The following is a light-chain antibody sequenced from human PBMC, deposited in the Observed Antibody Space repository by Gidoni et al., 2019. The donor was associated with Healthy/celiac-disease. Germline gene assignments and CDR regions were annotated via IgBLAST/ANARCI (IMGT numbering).Light chain of an antibody. J-gene: IGKJ3*01. Sequence: DIQMTQSPSSLSASVGDRVTITGRASQSISSYLNWYQQKPGKAPKLLIYAASSLQSGVPSRFSGSGSGTDFTLTISSLQPEDFATYYCQQSYSKGFTFGPXTKVDIK. V-gene: IGKV1-39*01. CDR3: QQSYSKGFT. CDR2: AAS. CDR1: QSISSY.